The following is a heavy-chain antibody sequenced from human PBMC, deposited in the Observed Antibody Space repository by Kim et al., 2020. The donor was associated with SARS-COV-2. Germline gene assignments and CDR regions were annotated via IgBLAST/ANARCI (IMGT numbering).Heavy chain of an antibody. J-gene: IGHJ4*02. CDR3: VKGAWLDY. V-gene: IGHV3-23*01. Sequence: GGSLRLSCVASGFSFGTFDMSWVRQVPGKGLKWVSVIKAPVDKTYYAASVRGRFTVSRDSATNTLYLQMNSLRADDTAVYYCVKGAWLDYWGPGTLVTVSS. D-gene: IGHD5-12*01. CDR2: IKAPVDKT. CDR1: GFSFGTFD.